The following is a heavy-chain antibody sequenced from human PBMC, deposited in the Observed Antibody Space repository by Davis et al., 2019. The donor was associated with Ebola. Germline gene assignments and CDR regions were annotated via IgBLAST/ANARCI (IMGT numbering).Heavy chain of an antibody. V-gene: IGHV1-69*02. CDR1: GCTFSSYT. Sequence: SVNVSCKASGCTFSSYTISWVRQAPGQGLEWMGRIIPILGIANYAQKLQGRVTITADKSTSTAYMKLSSLRSEDTAVYYCAGLEGHNWSVGYWGQGTLVTVSS. J-gene: IGHJ4*02. CDR2: IIPILGIA. D-gene: IGHD1-20*01. CDR3: AGLEGHNWSVGY.